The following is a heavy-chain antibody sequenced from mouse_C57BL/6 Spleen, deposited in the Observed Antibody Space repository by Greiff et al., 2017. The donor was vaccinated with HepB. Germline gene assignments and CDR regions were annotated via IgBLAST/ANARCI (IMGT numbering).Heavy chain of an antibody. V-gene: IGHV1-55*01. J-gene: IGHJ1*03. D-gene: IGHD2-12*01. CDR2: IYPGSGST. CDR1: GYTFTSYW. CDR3: ARYDSWYFDV. Sequence: QVQLQQPGAEHVKPGASVKMSCKASGYTFTSYWITWVKQRPGQGLEWIGDIYPGSGSTNYNEKFKSKATLTVDTSSSTAYMQLSSLTSEDSAVYYCARYDSWYFDVWGTRTTVTVSS.